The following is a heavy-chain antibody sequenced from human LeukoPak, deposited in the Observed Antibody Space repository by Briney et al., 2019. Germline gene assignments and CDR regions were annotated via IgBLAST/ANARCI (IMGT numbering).Heavy chain of an antibody. J-gene: IGHJ6*02. D-gene: IGHD3-9*01. CDR1: GGTFSSYA. CDR3: ARGERLYFDPEQDYYYYYGMDV. Sequence: SVKVSCKASGGTFSSYAISWVRQAPGQGFEWMGGIIPIFGTANYAQKFQGRVTITADESTSTAYMELSSLRSEDTAVYYCARGERLYFDPEQDYYYYYGMDVWGQGTTVTVSS. CDR2: IIPIFGTA. V-gene: IGHV1-69*13.